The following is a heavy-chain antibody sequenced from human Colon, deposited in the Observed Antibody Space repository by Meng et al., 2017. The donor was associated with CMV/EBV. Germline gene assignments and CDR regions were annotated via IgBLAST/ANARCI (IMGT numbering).Heavy chain of an antibody. J-gene: IGHJ3*02. D-gene: IGHD3-10*01. CDR3: ARIRSYSGSGIYSRDAFDI. CDR2: ISSDISKT. V-gene: IGHV3-30-3*01. CDR1: GFTFNAYI. Sequence: GESLKISCAASGFTFNAYIVHWVRQAPDKGLEWVATISSDISKTYYTDSVKGRFTISRDYSRSTLYLQMNSLRLEDTAVYYCARIRSYSGSGIYSRDAFDIWGQGTMVT.